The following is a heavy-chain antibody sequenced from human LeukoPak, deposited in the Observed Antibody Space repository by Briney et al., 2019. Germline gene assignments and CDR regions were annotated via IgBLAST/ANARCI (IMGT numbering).Heavy chain of an antibody. V-gene: IGHV1-18*01. J-gene: IGHJ4*02. CDR1: GYTFSNHG. CDR2: ISAYNGNT. Sequence: GASVKVSCKASGYTFSNHGISWVRQAPGQGLEWMGWISAYNGNTNYAQKLQGRVTMTTDTSTSTAYMELRSLRSDDTAVYYCARDQAYYDILTGYYYFDYWGQGTLVTVSS. CDR3: ARDQAYYDILTGYYYFDY. D-gene: IGHD3-9*01.